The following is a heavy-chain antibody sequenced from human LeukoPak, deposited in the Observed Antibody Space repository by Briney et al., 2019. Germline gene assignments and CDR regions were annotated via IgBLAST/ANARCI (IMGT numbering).Heavy chain of an antibody. Sequence: GRSLRLSCAASGFTFSSYGMHWVRQAAGKGLEWVAVISYDGSNKYYADSVKGRFTISRDNSKNTLYLQMNSLRAEDTAVYYCAKGEEVVAATLPFFDYWGQGTLVTVSS. CDR3: AKGEEVVAATLPFFDY. V-gene: IGHV3-30*18. CDR1: GFTFSSYG. CDR2: ISYDGSNK. J-gene: IGHJ4*02. D-gene: IGHD2-15*01.